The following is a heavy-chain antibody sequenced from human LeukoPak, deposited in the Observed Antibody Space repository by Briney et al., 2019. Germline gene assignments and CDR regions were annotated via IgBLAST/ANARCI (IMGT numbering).Heavy chain of an antibody. CDR2: ISGSGGST. CDR1: GFTFGDYA. CDR3: ALLPSYYYGSGSLDY. V-gene: IGHV3-23*01. J-gene: IGHJ4*02. D-gene: IGHD3-10*01. Sequence: GGSLRLSCTASGFTFGDYAMSWVRQAPGKGLEWVSAISGSGGSTYYADSVKGRFTISRDNSKNTLYLQMNSLRAEDTAVYYCALLPSYYYGSGSLDYWGQGTLVTVSS.